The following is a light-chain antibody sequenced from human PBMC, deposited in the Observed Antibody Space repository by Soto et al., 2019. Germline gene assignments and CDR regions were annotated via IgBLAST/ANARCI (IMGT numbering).Light chain of an antibody. V-gene: IGKV4-1*01. CDR1: QTILYNSYNKSY. CDR2: WAS. CDR3: HQYYGNPS. Sequence: DIVMTQSPDSLAVSLGERATINCKSSQTILYNSYNKSYLAWYQHKPGQSPRLLIYWASTRESGVPDRFSGSGSGTALTLTISSLQAEDVAVYYCHQYYGNPSFGQGTKLEIK. J-gene: IGKJ2*01.